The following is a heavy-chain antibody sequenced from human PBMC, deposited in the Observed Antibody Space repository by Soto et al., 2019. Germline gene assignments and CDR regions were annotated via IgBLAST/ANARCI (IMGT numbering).Heavy chain of an antibody. D-gene: IGHD1-1*01. J-gene: IGHJ5*02. Sequence: SETLSLTCTVSGASISGGSHYWSWIRQHPEKGLEWMGYISHTGSTFYNPSLQGRLAMSLDTSKNQFSLSLTSVTAADTAVYYCVRDGTKTLRDWFDPWGQGISVTVSS. V-gene: IGHV4-31*03. CDR2: ISHTGST. CDR1: GASISGGSHY. CDR3: VRDGTKTLRDWFDP.